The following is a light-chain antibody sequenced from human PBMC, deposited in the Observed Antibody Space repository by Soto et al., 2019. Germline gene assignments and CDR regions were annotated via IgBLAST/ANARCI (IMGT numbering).Light chain of an antibody. CDR1: QSVGSKY. CDR3: QQYGNSPWT. CDR2: GVS. V-gene: IGKV3-20*01. Sequence: EIVMRQAPATLSFSSGERATLSCRASQSVGSKYLAWYQQKPGQAPRLLIYGVSGRATGIPDRFSGSGSGTDFTLTISRLEPEDFAVYSCQQYGNSPWTFGQGTKVDNK. J-gene: IGKJ1*01.